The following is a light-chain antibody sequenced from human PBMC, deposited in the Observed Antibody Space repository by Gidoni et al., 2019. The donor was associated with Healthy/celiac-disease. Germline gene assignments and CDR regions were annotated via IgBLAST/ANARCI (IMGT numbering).Light chain of an antibody. J-gene: IGLJ2*01. V-gene: IGLV2-14*01. CDR1: SSDVGGYNY. CDR2: EVS. Sequence: QSALTQPASVSVSPGQSITISCTGTSSDVGGYNYDSWYQQHPGKPPKLMIYEVSNRPSGVSKRFSGSKSGKTASMTRSGLQDEDEEDYYCSSYTSSSTLFGGGTKLTVL. CDR3: SSYTSSSTL.